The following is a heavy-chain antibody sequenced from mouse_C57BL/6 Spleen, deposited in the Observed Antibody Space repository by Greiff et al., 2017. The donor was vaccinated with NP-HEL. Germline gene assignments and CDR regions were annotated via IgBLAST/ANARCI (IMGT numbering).Heavy chain of an antibody. V-gene: IGHV1-4*01. J-gene: IGHJ4*01. Sequence: QVQLQQSGAELARPGASVKMSCKASGCTFTSYTMHWVNQRPGQGLEWIGYINPSSGYTKYNQKFKDKATLTADKSSSTAYMQLSSLTSEDSAVYYCARGYYGSSPGAMDYWGQGTSVTVSS. CDR1: GCTFTSYT. CDR3: ARGYYGSSPGAMDY. D-gene: IGHD1-1*01. CDR2: INPSSGYT.